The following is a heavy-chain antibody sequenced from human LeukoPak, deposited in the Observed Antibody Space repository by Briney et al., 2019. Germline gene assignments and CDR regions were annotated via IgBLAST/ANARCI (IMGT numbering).Heavy chain of an antibody. D-gene: IGHD3/OR15-3a*01. J-gene: IGHJ4*02. CDR1: GFTFSIYS. V-gene: IGHV3-7*01. Sequence: GGSLRLSCAASGFTFSIYSMNWVRQAPGKGLEWVGNINQDGSQKYYVDSVKGRFTISRDTAKNSVDLEMNSLRAEDTAVYFCARDRGFTSYDFWGQGILVTVSS. CDR2: INQDGSQK. CDR3: ARDRGFTSYDF.